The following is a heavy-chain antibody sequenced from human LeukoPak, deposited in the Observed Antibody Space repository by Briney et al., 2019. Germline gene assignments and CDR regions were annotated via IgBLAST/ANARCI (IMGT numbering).Heavy chain of an antibody. J-gene: IGHJ4*02. CDR1: GYNFPSYY. Sequence: ASVKVSCHASGYNFPSYYIHWVRQAPGQGLEWMGVINPSGGSTRYTQKFQGRITMPRDTSTSTVYMELNSLRSEDTAVYYCSREGGGWELFWDYWGQGNLVTVSS. CDR3: SREGGGWELFWDY. V-gene: IGHV1-46*01. CDR2: INPSGGST. D-gene: IGHD1-26*01.